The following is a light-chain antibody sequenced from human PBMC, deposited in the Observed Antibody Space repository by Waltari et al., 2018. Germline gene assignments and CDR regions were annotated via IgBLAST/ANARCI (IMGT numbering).Light chain of an antibody. CDR3: SSYTSSSTLMV. CDR2: EVS. J-gene: IGLJ2*01. V-gene: IGLV2-14*01. CDR1: SSDVGGYNF. Sequence: QSALTQPASVSGSPGQSITISCTGTSSDVGGYNFVSWYQHHPGKAPKLIIYEVSNRPAGVSYRFSGSTAGNTASLTISGLQAEDEAHYYCSSYTSSSTLMVFGGGTKLTVL.